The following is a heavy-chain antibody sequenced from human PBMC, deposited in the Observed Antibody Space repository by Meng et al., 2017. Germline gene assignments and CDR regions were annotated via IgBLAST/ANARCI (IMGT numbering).Heavy chain of an antibody. J-gene: IGHJ4*02. D-gene: IGHD3-22*01. Sequence: ASVMVSCKASGYTFTSYDIIWLRQATAQGLEWMGWMNPNSGNTGYAQKFQGRVTITRNTYISTAYMELSTLRSEDAAVYYCARAYSSGYYPTGVDYWGQGTLVTVSS. CDR3: ARAYSSGYYPTGVDY. CDR2: MNPNSGNT. V-gene: IGHV1-8*03. CDR1: GYTFTSYD.